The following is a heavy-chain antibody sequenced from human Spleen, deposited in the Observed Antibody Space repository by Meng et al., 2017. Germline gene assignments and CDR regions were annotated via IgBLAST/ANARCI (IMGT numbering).Heavy chain of an antibody. J-gene: IGHJ4*02. Sequence: GESLKISCAASGFTFSSYAIHWVRQAPGKGLEWVAVISYDGSNKYYADSVKGRFTISRDNSKNTLYLQMNSLRAEDTAVYYCARGSTYCSGSFYRVDCWGQGTLVTVSS. CDR2: ISYDGSNK. D-gene: IGHD3-10*01. CDR3: ARGSTYCSGSFYRVDC. CDR1: GFTFSSYA. V-gene: IGHV3-30*04.